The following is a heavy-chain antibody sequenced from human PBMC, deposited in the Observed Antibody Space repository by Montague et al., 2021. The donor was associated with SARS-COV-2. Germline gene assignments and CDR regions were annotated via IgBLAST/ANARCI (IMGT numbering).Heavy chain of an antibody. CDR2: VYYTGGT. V-gene: IGHV4-59*01. Sequence: SETLSLTCSISGGTINSFYLNWIRQSPGKGLEWIGYVYYTGGTNYNPSLKRRDTTSVDTSKNQFSLTVGSVTAADMAVYYRARAGGGSSYNYYGLDVWGQ. CDR3: ARAGGGSSYNYYGLDV. CDR1: GGTINSFY. D-gene: IGHD2-15*01. J-gene: IGHJ6*02.